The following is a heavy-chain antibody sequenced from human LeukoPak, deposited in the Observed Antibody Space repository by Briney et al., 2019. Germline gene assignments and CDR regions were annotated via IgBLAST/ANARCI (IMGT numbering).Heavy chain of an antibody. D-gene: IGHD6-19*01. V-gene: IGHV3-7*03. CDR3: ARVESSGWYGAFDY. CDR1: RFTFSSYW. J-gene: IGHJ4*02. CDR2: VKQDGGEK. Sequence: GGSLRLSCAASRFTFSSYWMSWVRQAPGKGLEWVANVKQDGGEKYYVDSVKGRFTISRDNAKNSLYLQMSSLRADDTAVYYCARVESSGWYGAFDYWGQGMLVTVSS.